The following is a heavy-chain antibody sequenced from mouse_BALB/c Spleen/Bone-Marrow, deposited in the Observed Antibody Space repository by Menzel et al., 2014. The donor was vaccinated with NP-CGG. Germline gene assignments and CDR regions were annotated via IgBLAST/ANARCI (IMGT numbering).Heavy chain of an antibody. CDR3: TRDLYDGYYYYAMDY. V-gene: IGHV5-6-4*01. Sequence: EVQGVESGGGLVKPGGSLKLSCAASGFTFSSYTMSWVRQTPEKRLEWVATIRSGGSYTYYPDSVKGRFTISRDNAKNTLYLQMSSLKSEDTAMYYCTRDLYDGYYYYAMDYWGQGTSVTVSS. CDR1: GFTFSSYT. D-gene: IGHD2-3*01. CDR2: IRSGGSYT. J-gene: IGHJ4*01.